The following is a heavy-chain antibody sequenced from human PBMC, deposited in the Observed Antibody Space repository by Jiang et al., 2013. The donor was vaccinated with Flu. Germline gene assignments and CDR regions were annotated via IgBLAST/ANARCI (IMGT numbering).Heavy chain of an antibody. Sequence: GEGLVQPGGSLRLSCAASGFTFSSYWMTWVRQAPGKGLEWVSSISSSSSYIYYADSVKGRFTISRDNAKNSLYLQMNSLRAEDTAVYYCAMDGYSNYDWVLDYWGQGTLVTVSS. CDR2: ISSSSSYI. J-gene: IGHJ4*02. CDR1: GFTFSSYW. D-gene: IGHD4-11*01. V-gene: IGHV3-21*01. CDR3: AMDGYSNYDWVLDY.